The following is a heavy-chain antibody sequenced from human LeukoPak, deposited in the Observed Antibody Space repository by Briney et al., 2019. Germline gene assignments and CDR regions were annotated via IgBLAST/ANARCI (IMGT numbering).Heavy chain of an antibody. Sequence: PGGFLRLSCAASGFTFSSYSMNWVRQAPGKGLEWVSSISSSSSYIYYADSVKGRFTISRDNAKNSLYLQMNSLRAEDTAVYYCARGEVATLPYYYYYYYMDVWGKGTTVTVSS. V-gene: IGHV3-21*01. J-gene: IGHJ6*03. D-gene: IGHD5-12*01. CDR3: ARGEVATLPYYYYYYYMDV. CDR1: GFTFSSYS. CDR2: ISSSSSYI.